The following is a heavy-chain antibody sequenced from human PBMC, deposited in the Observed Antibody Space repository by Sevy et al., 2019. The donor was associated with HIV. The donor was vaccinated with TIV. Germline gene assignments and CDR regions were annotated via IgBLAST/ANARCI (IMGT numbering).Heavy chain of an antibody. D-gene: IGHD2-2*02. CDR1: GYTFTGYY. V-gene: IGHV1-2*02. CDR3: ARGWGYCSSTSCYTSAWAYFQH. Sequence: ASVKVSCKASGYTFTGYYMHWERQAPGQGLEWMGWINPNSGGTNYAQKFQGRVTMTRDTSISTAYMELSRLRSDDTAVYYCARGWGYCSSTSCYTSAWAYFQHWGQGTLVTVSS. J-gene: IGHJ1*01. CDR2: INPNSGGT.